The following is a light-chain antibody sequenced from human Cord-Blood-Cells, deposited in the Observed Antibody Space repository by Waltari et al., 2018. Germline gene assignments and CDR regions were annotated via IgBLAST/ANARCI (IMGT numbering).Light chain of an antibody. V-gene: IGKV3-15*01. Sequence: EIVMTQSPATLSVSPGERATLSCRASQSVSSNLAWYQQKPGQAPRLLIYGASTSATGIPARFSGSGSGTKFTLTIISLQSEDFAVYYCQQYNNWPPYTFGQGTKLEIK. CDR2: GAS. J-gene: IGKJ2*01. CDR3: QQYNNWPPYT. CDR1: QSVSSN.